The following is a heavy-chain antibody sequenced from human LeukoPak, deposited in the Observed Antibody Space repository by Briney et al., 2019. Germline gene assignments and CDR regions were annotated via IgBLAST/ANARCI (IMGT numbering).Heavy chain of an antibody. J-gene: IGHJ3*02. CDR2: IYYSGST. D-gene: IGHD2-21*01. CDR3: ARGLFPEGEAFDI. V-gene: IGHV4-59*01. Sequence: SETRSLTCAVYGGSFSGYYWSWIRQPPGKGLEWIGYIYYSGSTNYNPSLKSRVTISVDTSKNQFSLKLSSVTAADTAVYYCARGLFPEGEAFDIWGQGTMVTVSS. CDR1: GGSFSGYY.